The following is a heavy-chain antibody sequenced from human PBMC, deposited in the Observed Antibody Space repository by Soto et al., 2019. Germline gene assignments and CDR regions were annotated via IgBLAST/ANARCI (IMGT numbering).Heavy chain of an antibody. CDR3: WGGGVVIYYFDY. D-gene: IGHD3-3*01. CDR2: IIPIFGTA. J-gene: IGHJ4*02. V-gene: IGHV1-69*06. CDR1: GGTFSSYA. Sequence: QVPLVQSGAEVKKPGSSVKVSCKASGGTFSSYAISWVRQAPGQGLEWMGGIIPIFGTANYAQKFQGRVTITADKSTSKAYMELSSLRSEDTAVYFCWGGGVVIYYFDYWGQGTLFTVSS.